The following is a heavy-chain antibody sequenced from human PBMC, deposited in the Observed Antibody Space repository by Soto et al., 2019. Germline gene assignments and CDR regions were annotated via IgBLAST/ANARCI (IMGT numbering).Heavy chain of an antibody. CDR2: ISGSGDST. Sequence: DVQLLESGGGLVQPGGSLRLSCAASGFTFSYYAMTWVRQAPGTGLEWVPSISGSGDSTYYADSVKGRFTISRDNPKNTLYLQMNSLRAEDTAVYFCAKENIVVVTSGDFDYWGQGTLVTVSS. D-gene: IGHD2-21*02. CDR3: AKENIVVVTSGDFDY. V-gene: IGHV3-23*01. J-gene: IGHJ4*02. CDR1: GFTFSYYA.